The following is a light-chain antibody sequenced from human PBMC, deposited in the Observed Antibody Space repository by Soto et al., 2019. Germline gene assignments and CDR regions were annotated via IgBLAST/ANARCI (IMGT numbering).Light chain of an antibody. CDR3: SSYTSIITYV. CDR2: DVT. V-gene: IGLV2-14*01. Sequence: QSALTQPASVSGSPGQSITISCTGTSSDVGGYNFVSWYQQHPDKAPKLMIYDVTNRPSGVSNRFSGPKSGNTASLTISGLQAEDEADYYCSSYTSIITYVFGTGTKLTVL. CDR1: SSDVGGYNF. J-gene: IGLJ1*01.